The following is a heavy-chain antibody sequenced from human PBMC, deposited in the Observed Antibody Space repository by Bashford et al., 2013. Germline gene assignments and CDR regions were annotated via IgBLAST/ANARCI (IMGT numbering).Heavy chain of an antibody. V-gene: IGHV4-39*01. Sequence: SETLSLTCTVSGGSISSSSYYWGWIRQHPGKGLEWIGEINHSGSTNYNPSLKSRVTISVDTSKNQFSLKLSSVTAADTAVYYCARTVWGTNPIDYWGQGTRGHRLL. J-gene: IGHJ4*02. CDR3: ARTVWGTNPIDY. CDR2: INHSGST. CDR1: GGSISSSSYY. D-gene: IGHD3-16*01.